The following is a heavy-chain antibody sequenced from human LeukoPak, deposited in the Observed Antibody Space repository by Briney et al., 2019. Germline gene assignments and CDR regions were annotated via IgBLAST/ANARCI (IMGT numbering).Heavy chain of an antibody. J-gene: IGHJ5*02. Sequence: SETLSPTCTVSGGSISSYYWSWIRQPAGKGLEWIGRIYTSGSTNYNPSLKSRVTMSVDTSKNQFSLKLSSVTAADTAVYYCARFHDIVVVPAAIGWFDPWGQGTLVTVSS. V-gene: IGHV4-4*07. CDR3: ARFHDIVVVPAAIGWFDP. CDR2: IYTSGST. D-gene: IGHD2-2*02. CDR1: GGSISSYY.